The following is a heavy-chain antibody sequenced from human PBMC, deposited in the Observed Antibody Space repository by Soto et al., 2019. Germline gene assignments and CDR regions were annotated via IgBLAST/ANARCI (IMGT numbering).Heavy chain of an antibody. V-gene: IGHV5-51*01. CDR2: IYPGDSDT. CDR1: GYSFTSYW. D-gene: IGHD2-2*01. J-gene: IGHJ5*02. CDR3: ARPWDYCSSPSCYSGPPSWFDP. Sequence: PGESLKISCKGSGYSFTSYWIGWARQMPGKGLEWMGIIYPGDSDTRYSPSFQGQVTISADKSISTAYLQWSSLKASDTAMYYCARPWDYCSSPSCYSGPPSWFDPWGKGTLVTVSS.